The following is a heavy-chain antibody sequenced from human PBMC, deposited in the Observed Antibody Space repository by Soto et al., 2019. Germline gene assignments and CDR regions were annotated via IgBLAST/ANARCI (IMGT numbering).Heavy chain of an antibody. CDR3: AREAGYCSRTSCYRRAFDT. Sequence: EVQLVESGGDLVQPGGSLRLSCAASGFTFSGHWMHWVRQVPGKGLEWVSRINTDGGSSAYAYSVKGRFTISRDNAKNTLYLQMNGLRAEDTAVYYCAREAGYCSRTSCYRRAFDTWGQGTTVTVSS. J-gene: IGHJ3*02. V-gene: IGHV3-74*03. CDR2: INTDGGSS. D-gene: IGHD2-2*01. CDR1: GFTFSGHW.